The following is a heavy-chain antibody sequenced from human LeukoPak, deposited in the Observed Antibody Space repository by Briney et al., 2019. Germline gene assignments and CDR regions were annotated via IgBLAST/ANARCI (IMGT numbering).Heavy chain of an antibody. CDR1: GYTFTSYD. CDR3: ATGGSGWYRGQKIDAFDI. CDR2: MNPNSGAT. D-gene: IGHD6-19*01. V-gene: IGHV1-8*01. J-gene: IGHJ3*02. Sequence: VASVKVSCTASGYTFTSYDFNWLRQATGQGPEWMGWMNPNSGATGYAQKFQGRVTMTEDTSTDTAYMELSSLRSEDTAVYYCATGGSGWYRGQKIDAFDIWGQGTMVTVSS.